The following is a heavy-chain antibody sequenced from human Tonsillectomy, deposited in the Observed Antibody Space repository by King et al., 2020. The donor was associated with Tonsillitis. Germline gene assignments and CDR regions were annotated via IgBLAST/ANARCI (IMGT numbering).Heavy chain of an antibody. V-gene: IGHV4-59*01. D-gene: IGHD1-14*01. CDR3: AREYKEPFDYYYYYGMDV. Sequence: QLQESGPGLVKPSETLSLTCTVSGGSISSYYWSWIRQPPGKGLEWIGYIYYSGSTNYNPSLKSRVTISVDTSKNQFSLKLSSVTAADTAVYYCAREYKEPFDYYYYYGMDVWGQGTTVTVSS. CDR2: IYYSGST. CDR1: GGSISSYY. J-gene: IGHJ6*02.